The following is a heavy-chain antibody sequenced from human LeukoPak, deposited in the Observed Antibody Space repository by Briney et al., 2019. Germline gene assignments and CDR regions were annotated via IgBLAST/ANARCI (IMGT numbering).Heavy chain of an antibody. J-gene: IGHJ4*02. Sequence: PSGTLSLTCAVYSGSFSGYYWSWIRQPPGKGLEWIGEINHSGSTNYNPSLKSRVTISVDTSKNQFSLKLSSVTAADTAVYYCARGVGYNYGYYFDYWGQGTLVTVSS. V-gene: IGHV4-34*01. CDR1: SGSFSGYY. CDR3: ARGVGYNYGYYFDY. CDR2: INHSGST. D-gene: IGHD5-18*01.